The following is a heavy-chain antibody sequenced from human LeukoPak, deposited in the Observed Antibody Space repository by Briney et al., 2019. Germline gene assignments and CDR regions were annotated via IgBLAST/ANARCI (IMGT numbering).Heavy chain of an antibody. V-gene: IGHV4-59*01. CDR2: IYYSGST. Sequence: SETLSLTCTVSGGSISSYYWSWIRQPPGKGLEWIGYIYYSGSTNYNPSLKSRVTISVDTSKNQFSLKPSSVTAADTAVYYCASGSYSDYFDYWGQGTLVTVSS. CDR1: GGSISSYY. J-gene: IGHJ4*02. D-gene: IGHD1-26*01. CDR3: ASGSYSDYFDY.